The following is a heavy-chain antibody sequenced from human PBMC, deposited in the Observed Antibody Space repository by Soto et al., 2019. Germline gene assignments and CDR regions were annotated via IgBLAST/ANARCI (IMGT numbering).Heavy chain of an antibody. D-gene: IGHD2-2*01. Sequence: ASVKVSCKVSGYTLTELSMHWVRQAPGKGLEWMGGFDPEDGETIYAQKFQGRVTMTEDTSTDTAYMELSSLRSEDTAVYYCARDCISTSCYRSYFDYWGQGTLVTVSS. V-gene: IGHV1-24*01. CDR2: FDPEDGET. CDR3: ARDCISTSCYRSYFDY. J-gene: IGHJ4*02. CDR1: GYTLTELS.